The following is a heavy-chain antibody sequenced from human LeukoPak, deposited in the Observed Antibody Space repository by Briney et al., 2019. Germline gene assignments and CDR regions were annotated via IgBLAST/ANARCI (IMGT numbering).Heavy chain of an antibody. Sequence: PSETLSLTCTISGGSISGYYWSWIRQPPGKGLEWIGYIYYGGSTNYNPSLQSRVTISVDTSKNQFSLKLSSVTAEDTALYYCAKDIGPLTYHYDTSGYSGAFDYWGQGTLVTVSS. V-gene: IGHV4-59*01. CDR2: IYYGGST. CDR1: GGSISGYY. D-gene: IGHD3-22*01. J-gene: IGHJ4*02. CDR3: AKDIGPLTYHYDTSGYSGAFDY.